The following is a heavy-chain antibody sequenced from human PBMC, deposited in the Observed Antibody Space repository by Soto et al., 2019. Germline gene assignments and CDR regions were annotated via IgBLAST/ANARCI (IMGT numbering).Heavy chain of an antibody. Sequence: GGSLRLSCAASGFTFSDYYMSWIRQAPGKGLEWVSYISSSGSTIYYADSVKGRFTISRDNAKNSLYLQMNSLRAEDTAVYYCASDTYYYDSSGYYHFGRGQGTMVTVSS. J-gene: IGHJ4*02. CDR1: GFTFSDYY. D-gene: IGHD3-22*01. CDR2: ISSSGSTI. CDR3: ASDTYYYDSSGYYHFG. V-gene: IGHV3-11*01.